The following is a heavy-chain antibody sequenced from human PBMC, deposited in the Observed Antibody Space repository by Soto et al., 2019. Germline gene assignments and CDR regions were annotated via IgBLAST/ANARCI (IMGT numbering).Heavy chain of an antibody. J-gene: IGHJ6*03. D-gene: IGHD3-16*01. CDR3: ARHDWGKSAYHYYMDV. CDR2: VVYTGTA. V-gene: IGHV4-39*01. CDR1: GGSISSRDYY. Sequence: QLQLQESGPGLVKPSETLSLTCTVSGGSISSRDYYWGWIRQPPGKGLEWIGSVVYTGTAFYNPSLKSHLAISVVTSNNQYSLTLNSVTAADTAVYYCARHDWGKSAYHYYMDVWGKGTTVTVSS.